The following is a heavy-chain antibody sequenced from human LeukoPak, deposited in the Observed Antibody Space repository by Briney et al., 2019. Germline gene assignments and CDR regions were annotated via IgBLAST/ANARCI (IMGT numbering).Heavy chain of an antibody. D-gene: IGHD6-19*01. CDR2: ISGSGGST. Sequence: GSLRLSCTASGFTFSSYSMSWFRQAPGKGLEWVSAISGSGGSTYYADSVKSRFTISRDNSKNTLFLQMSSLRAEDTAVYYCAKDGYSSGWFVVYWGRGTLVTVSS. J-gene: IGHJ4*02. CDR3: AKDGYSSGWFVVY. V-gene: IGHV3-23*01. CDR1: GFTFSSYS.